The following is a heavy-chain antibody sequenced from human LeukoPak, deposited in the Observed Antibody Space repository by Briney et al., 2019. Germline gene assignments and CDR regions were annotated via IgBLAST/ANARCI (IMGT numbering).Heavy chain of an antibody. CDR1: GFTFSTYW. Sequence: PGRSLRLSCAASGFTFSTYWMHWVRQAPGKGPVWVSRISTDGRSTYYADSVRGRFTISRDNAKNTLYLQMNSLRVEDTAVYYCARDLIRRGQGTLVTVSS. J-gene: IGHJ4*02. CDR2: ISTDGRST. D-gene: IGHD2-8*01. V-gene: IGHV3-74*01. CDR3: ARDLIR.